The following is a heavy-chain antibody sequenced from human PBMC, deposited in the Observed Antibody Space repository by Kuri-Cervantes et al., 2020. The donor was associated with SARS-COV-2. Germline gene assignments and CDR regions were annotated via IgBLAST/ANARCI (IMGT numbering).Heavy chain of an antibody. V-gene: IGHV2-5*01. CDR3: ARIGAGRYCSSTSCFEKPYWYFDL. J-gene: IGHJ2*01. D-gene: IGHD2-2*01. CDR2: IYWNDDK. CDR1: GFSLSTSGVG. Sequence: SGPTLVKPTQTLTLTCTFSGFSLSTSGVGVGWIRQPPGKALEWLALIYWNDDKRYSPSLKSRLTITKDTSKNQVVLTMTNMDPVGTATYYCARIGAGRYCSSTSCFEKPYWYFDLWGRGTLVTVSS.